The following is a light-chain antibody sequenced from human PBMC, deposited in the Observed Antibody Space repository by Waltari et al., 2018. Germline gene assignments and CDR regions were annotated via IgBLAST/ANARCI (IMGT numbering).Light chain of an antibody. J-gene: IGLJ3*02. Sequence: QTVVTQEPSLSVSPGGTVTLTCALSSGSLSSTSYASWYQQSPGQASPTLVYKGNIRSSGVPDRFSGSVLGNKAVLIITGAQAEDESTYYCLLYMGSGIWVFGGGTKLTVL. V-gene: IGLV8-61*01. CDR1: SGSLSSTSY. CDR3: LLYMGSGIWV. CDR2: KGN.